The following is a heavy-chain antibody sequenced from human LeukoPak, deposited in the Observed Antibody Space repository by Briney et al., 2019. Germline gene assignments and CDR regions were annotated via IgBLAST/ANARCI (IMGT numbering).Heavy chain of an antibody. D-gene: IGHD1-1*01. Sequence: SETLSLTCTVSGGSISSYYWSWIRQPPGKGLEWIGYIYYSGSTNYNPSLKSRVTISVDTSKNQFSLNLSSVTAADTAVYYCPRDPKWRGTTGTTAAFDIWGQGTMVTVSS. CDR1: GGSISSYY. CDR3: PRDPKWRGTTGTTAAFDI. V-gene: IGHV4-59*01. J-gene: IGHJ3*02. CDR2: IYYSGST.